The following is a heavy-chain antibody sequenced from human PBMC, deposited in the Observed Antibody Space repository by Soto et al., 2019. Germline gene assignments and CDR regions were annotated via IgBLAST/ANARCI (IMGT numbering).Heavy chain of an antibody. V-gene: IGHV4-34*01. J-gene: IGHJ1*01. CDR1: GGSFNDYY. Sequence: QVQLQQWGAGLLKPSETLSLTCAVSGGSFNDYYWSWIRQPPGKGLEWIGEIKHSGLTNYNSSLKSRITMSVDTTKNRFSLKLSSVTAADTAVYYCARWGTTGGLDVWGQGTLVSVSS. CDR3: ARWGTTGGLDV. D-gene: IGHD3-16*01. CDR2: IKHSGLT.